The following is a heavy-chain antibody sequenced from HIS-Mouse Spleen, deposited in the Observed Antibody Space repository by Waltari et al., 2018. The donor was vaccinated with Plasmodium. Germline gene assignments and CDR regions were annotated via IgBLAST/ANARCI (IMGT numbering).Heavy chain of an antibody. CDR3: AKEVLGYYDFWSRPDY. D-gene: IGHD3-3*01. Sequence: QVQLVESGGGVVQPGRSLRLSCAASDFNFSSYGLTWVRQAPGKGLEWVAVISYDGSNKYYADSVKGRFTISRDNSKNTLYLQMNSLRAEDTAVYYCAKEVLGYYDFWSRPDYWGQGTLVTVSS. CDR2: ISYDGSNK. V-gene: IGHV3-30*18. J-gene: IGHJ4*02. CDR1: DFNFSSYG.